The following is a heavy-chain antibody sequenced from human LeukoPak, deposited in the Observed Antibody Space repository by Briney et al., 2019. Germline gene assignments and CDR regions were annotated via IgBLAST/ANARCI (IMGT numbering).Heavy chain of an antibody. J-gene: IGHJ4*02. D-gene: IGHD3-9*01. CDR2: ISYDGNNK. CDR1: EFTFSNYA. V-gene: IGHV3-30-3*01. CDR3: ARNRGATGYYWVDY. Sequence: GGSLRLSCAAAEFTFSNYAMHWVRQAPGKGLEWVAVISYDGNNKYYADSVKGRFTISRGNSKNTLFLQMNSLRAEDTAVYYCARNRGATGYYWVDYWGQGTLVSVSS.